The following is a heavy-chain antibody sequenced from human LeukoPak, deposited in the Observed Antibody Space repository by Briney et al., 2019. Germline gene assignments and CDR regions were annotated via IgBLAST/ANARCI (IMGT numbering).Heavy chain of an antibody. CDR3: ARSSYDFWSGYYPY. D-gene: IGHD3-3*01. V-gene: IGHV1-24*01. CDR1: GYTLTELS. J-gene: IGHJ4*02. CDR2: FDPEDGET. Sequence: ASVKVSCKVSGYTLTELSMHWVRQAPGKGLEWMGGFDPEDGETIYAQKFQGRVTITADESTSTAYMELSSLRSEDTAVYYCARSSYDFWSGYYPYWGQGTLVTVSS.